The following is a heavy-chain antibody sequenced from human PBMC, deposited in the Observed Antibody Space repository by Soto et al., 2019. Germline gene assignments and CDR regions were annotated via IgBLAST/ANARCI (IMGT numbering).Heavy chain of an antibody. CDR3: AGDKDRRQVGGNYYYDMDV. V-gene: IGHV1-69*05. Sequence: QVQLVQSGAEVKRPGSSVTVSCKASGGTFANSAISWVRQAPGQGLEWMGGIIAIFPTPDYAQKFQGRVTITTDKSSSTAYMELTSLRSDDTAVYYWAGDKDRRQVGGNYYYDMDVWGQGTTVTVSS. J-gene: IGHJ6*02. CDR2: IIAIFPTP. CDR1: GGTFANSA.